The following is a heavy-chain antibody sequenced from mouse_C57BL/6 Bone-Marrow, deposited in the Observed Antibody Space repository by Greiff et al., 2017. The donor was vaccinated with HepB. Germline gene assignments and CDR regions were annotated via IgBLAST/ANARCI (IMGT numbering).Heavy chain of an antibody. CDR2: INPSNGGT. CDR1: GYTFTSYW. V-gene: IGHV1-53*01. J-gene: IGHJ4*01. D-gene: IGHD1-1*01. Sequence: QVQLQQPGTELVKPGASVKLSCKASGYTFTSYWMHWVKQRPGQGLEWIGNINPSNGGTNYNEKFKSKATLTVDKSSSTAYMQLSSLTSEDSAVYYCAIPFYYYGSSYDAMDYWGQGTSVTVSS. CDR3: AIPFYYYGSSYDAMDY.